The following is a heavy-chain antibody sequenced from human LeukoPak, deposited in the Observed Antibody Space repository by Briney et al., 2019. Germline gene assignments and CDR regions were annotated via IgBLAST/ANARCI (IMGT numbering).Heavy chain of an antibody. V-gene: IGHV4-39*07. Sequence: PSETLSLTCTVSGVSISSSNSYWGWIRQPPGKGLEWIGSIYYSGNTYYNPSLKSRVTISVDTSKNQFSLKLSSVTAADTAVYYCARDRLPYSSGWVTEGWFDPWGQGTLVTVSS. CDR2: IYYSGNT. J-gene: IGHJ5*02. CDR1: GVSISSSNSY. CDR3: ARDRLPYSSGWVTEGWFDP. D-gene: IGHD6-19*01.